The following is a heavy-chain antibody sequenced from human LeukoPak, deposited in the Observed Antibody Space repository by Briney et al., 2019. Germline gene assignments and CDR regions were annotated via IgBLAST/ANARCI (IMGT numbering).Heavy chain of an antibody. V-gene: IGHV4-38-2*01. CDR1: GYSISSGYY. CDR3: ARHNSGSYYRAFDI. J-gene: IGHJ3*02. CDR2: IYHSGST. D-gene: IGHD1-26*01. Sequence: SETLSLTCAVSGYSISSGYYWGWIRQPPGKGLEWIGSIYHSGSTYYNPSLKSRVTISVDTSKNQFSLKLNSVTAADTAVYYCARHNSGSYYRAFDIWGQGTMVTVSS.